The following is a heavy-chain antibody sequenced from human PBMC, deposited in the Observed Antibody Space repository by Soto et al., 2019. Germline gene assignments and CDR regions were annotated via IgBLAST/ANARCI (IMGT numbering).Heavy chain of an antibody. CDR2: IRSKANSYAT. CDR3: TRRSRDGYNRYYYYGMDV. Sequence: PGGSLRLSCAASGFTFSGSAMHWVRQASGKGLEWVGRIRSKANSYATAYAASVKGRFTISRDDSKNTAYLQMNSLKTEDTAVYYCTRRSRDGYNRYYYYGMDVWGQGATVTVSS. J-gene: IGHJ6*02. CDR1: GFTFSGSA. V-gene: IGHV3-73*01. D-gene: IGHD5-12*01.